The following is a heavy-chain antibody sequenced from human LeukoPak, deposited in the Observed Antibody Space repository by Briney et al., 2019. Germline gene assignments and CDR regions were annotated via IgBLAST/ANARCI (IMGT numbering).Heavy chain of an antibody. CDR2: IYYSGST. Sequence: SETLSLTCTVSGGSISGSYWSWIRQPPGKGLEWIGYIYYSGSTNYNPSLKSRVTISVDTSKNQFSLKLSSVTAADTAVYYCARGSNTYYYGSGSYYKIWGQGTLVTVSS. D-gene: IGHD3-10*01. V-gene: IGHV4-59*12. CDR3: ARGSNTYYYGSGSYYKI. CDR1: GGSISGSY. J-gene: IGHJ4*02.